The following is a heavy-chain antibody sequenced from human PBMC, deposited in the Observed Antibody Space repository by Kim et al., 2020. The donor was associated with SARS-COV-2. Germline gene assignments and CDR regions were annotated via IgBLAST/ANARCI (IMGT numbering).Heavy chain of an antibody. CDR1: GFTFSSYG. CDR2: ISYDGSNK. J-gene: IGHJ6*02. D-gene: IGHD3-16*01. CDR3: AKGSKGGWSYYYYGMDV. Sequence: GGSLRLSCAASGFTFSSYGMHWVRQAPGKGLEWVAVISYDGSNKYYADSVKGRFTISRDNSKNTLYLQMNSLRAEDTAVYYCAKGSKGGWSYYYYGMDVWGQGTTVTVSS. V-gene: IGHV3-30*18.